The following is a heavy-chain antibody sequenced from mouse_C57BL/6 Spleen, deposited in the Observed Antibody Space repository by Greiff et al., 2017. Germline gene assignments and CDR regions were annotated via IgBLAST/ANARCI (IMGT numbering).Heavy chain of an antibody. V-gene: IGHV1-64*01. D-gene: IGHD2-3*01. Sequence: QVQLQQPGAELVKPGASVKLSCKASGYTFTSYWMHWVKQRPGQGLEWIGMIHPNSGSTNYNEKFKSKATLTVDKSSGTAYMQLSSLTSEDSAVYYCADGYYSAWFAYWGQGTLVTVSA. CDR3: ADGYYSAWFAY. CDR2: IHPNSGST. J-gene: IGHJ3*01. CDR1: GYTFTSYW.